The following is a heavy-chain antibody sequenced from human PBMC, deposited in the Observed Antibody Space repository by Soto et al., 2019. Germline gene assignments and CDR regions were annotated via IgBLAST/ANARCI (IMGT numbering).Heavy chain of an antibody. CDR2: INHSGST. Sequence: SETLSLTCAVYGGSFSGYYWSWIRQPPGKGLEWIGEINHSGSTNYNPSLKSRVTISVDTSKNQFSLKLSSVTAVDTAVYYCASVRRITMVRGVIIKKSGYYYYMDVWGKGTTVTVSS. D-gene: IGHD3-10*01. V-gene: IGHV4-34*01. CDR1: GGSFSGYY. J-gene: IGHJ6*03. CDR3: ASVRRITMVRGVIIKKSGYYYYMDV.